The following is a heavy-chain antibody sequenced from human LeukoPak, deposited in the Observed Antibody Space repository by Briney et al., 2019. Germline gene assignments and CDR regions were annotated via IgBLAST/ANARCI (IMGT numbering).Heavy chain of an antibody. CDR3: ARDGPMVRGKTTPPGAFDI. Sequence: PSQTLSLTCTVSGGSISSGGYYWSWIRQHPGKGLEWIGYVYYSGSTYYNPSLKSRVTISVDTSKNQFSLKLSSVTAADTAVYYCARDGPMVRGKTTPPGAFDIWGQGTMVTVSS. J-gene: IGHJ3*02. V-gene: IGHV4-31*03. CDR1: GGSISSGGYY. CDR2: VYYSGST. D-gene: IGHD3-10*01.